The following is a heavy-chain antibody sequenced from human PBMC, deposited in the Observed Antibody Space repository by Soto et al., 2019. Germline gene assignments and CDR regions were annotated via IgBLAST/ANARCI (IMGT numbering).Heavy chain of an antibody. CDR2: INPSGGST. Sequence: ASVKVSCKASGYTFTTYYMYWARQAPGQGLEWMGIINPSGGSTSFAQKFQGRVTMTRDTSTSTVYMELISLTSEDTAVYYCARDVGMASRPYLDYWGQGPWSPSPQ. CDR3: ARDVGMASRPYLDY. J-gene: IGHJ4*02. CDR1: GYTFTTYY. D-gene: IGHD6-6*01. V-gene: IGHV1-46*01.